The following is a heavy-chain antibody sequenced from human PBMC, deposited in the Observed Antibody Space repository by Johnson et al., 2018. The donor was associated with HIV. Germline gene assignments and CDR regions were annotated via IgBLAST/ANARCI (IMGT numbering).Heavy chain of an antibody. V-gene: IGHV3-66*01. CDR2: ISCGGRP. Sequence: MLLVESGGGVVQPGRSLRLSCAASGFSVSTSYMTWVRQAPGKGLAWVSSISCGGRPYYADSVKGRFNIYRDNSKNTLYLQMNSMGAEDTAVYYCAREDGWEPTGNDAFDIWGQGTRVTVSS. J-gene: IGHJ3*02. CDR1: GFSVSTSY. D-gene: IGHD1-26*01. CDR3: AREDGWEPTGNDAFDI.